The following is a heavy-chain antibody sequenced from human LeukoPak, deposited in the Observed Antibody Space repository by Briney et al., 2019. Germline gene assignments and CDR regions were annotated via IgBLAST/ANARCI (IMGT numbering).Heavy chain of an antibody. CDR3: ASRSSGWYAGSFDY. Sequence: SETLSLTCTVSGGSISSSSYYWGWIRQPPGKGLEWIRSIYYSGSTYYNPSLKSRVTISVDTSKNQFSLKLSSVTAADTAVYYCASRSSGWYAGSFDYWGQGTLVTVSS. D-gene: IGHD6-19*01. V-gene: IGHV4-39*01. CDR2: IYYSGST. CDR1: GGSISSSSYY. J-gene: IGHJ4*02.